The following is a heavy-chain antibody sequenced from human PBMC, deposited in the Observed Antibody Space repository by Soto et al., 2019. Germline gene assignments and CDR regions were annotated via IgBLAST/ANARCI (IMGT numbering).Heavy chain of an antibody. CDR2: IKSKTDGGTT. CDR1: GFTFSNAW. Sequence: GGSLRLSCAASGFTFSNAWMSWVRQAPGKGLEWVGRIKSKTDGGTTDYAAPVKGRFTISSDDSKNTLYLQMNSLKTEDTAVYYCTTLEAASNPFYYYYYMDVWGKGTTVTVSS. V-gene: IGHV3-15*01. CDR3: TTLEAASNPFYYYYYMDV. J-gene: IGHJ6*03. D-gene: IGHD6-13*01.